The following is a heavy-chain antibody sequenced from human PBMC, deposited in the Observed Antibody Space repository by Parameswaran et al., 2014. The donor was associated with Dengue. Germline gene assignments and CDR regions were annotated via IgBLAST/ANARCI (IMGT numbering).Heavy chain of an antibody. CDR3: ARKTSSNWFSNYYVMDV. CDR2: INTKTENP. Sequence: ASVKVSCKASGYTFTHNAMNWVRQAPGQGLEWMGWINTKTENPTYAQGFTGRFVFSLDTSTSTAYLQISRLQAEDTAVYYCARKTSSNWFSNYYVMDVWGQGTTVTVSS. D-gene: IGHD6-13*01. V-gene: IGHV7-4-1*02. J-gene: IGHJ6*02. CDR1: GYTFTHNA.